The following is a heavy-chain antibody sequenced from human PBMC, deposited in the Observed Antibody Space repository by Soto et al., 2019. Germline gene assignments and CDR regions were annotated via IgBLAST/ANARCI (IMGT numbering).Heavy chain of an antibody. CDR1: GFSLTTSEVG. J-gene: IGHJ4*02. Sequence: QITLKESGPTLVKPTQTLTLTCTFSGFSLTTSEVGVGWIRQPPGKALEWLALIYWDDDERYNPSLENRLIITKDTSKNQVVLSMTNMDPVDTATYYCAHRLRGSESYSFDYWGQGTLVIVSS. V-gene: IGHV2-5*02. CDR3: AHRLRGSESYSFDY. D-gene: IGHD3-10*01. CDR2: IYWDDDE.